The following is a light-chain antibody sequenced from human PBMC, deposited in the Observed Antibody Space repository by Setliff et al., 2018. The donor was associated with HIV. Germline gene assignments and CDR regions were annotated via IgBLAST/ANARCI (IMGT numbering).Light chain of an antibody. Sequence: ALSQPASVSGSPGQSITISCAGSTYDIGDSDHVSWFQHPPGEAPKLMIYEVSNRPSGVSDRFSGSKSGSTASLTISGLQAEDEADYYCGSYTSTTSYVFGSGTKVTVL. CDR3: GSYTSTTSYV. J-gene: IGLJ1*01. CDR1: TYDIGDSDH. CDR2: EVS. V-gene: IGLV2-14*01.